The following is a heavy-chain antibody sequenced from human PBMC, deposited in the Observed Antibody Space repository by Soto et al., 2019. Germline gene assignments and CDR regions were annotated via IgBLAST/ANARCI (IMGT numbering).Heavy chain of an antibody. J-gene: IGHJ6*02. CDR2: IRSKAYGGTT. CDR3: VSLPWVIPSPYYYYYGMDV. CDR1: GFTFGYYA. D-gene: IGHD1-26*01. V-gene: IGHV3-49*04. Sequence: PGGSLRLSCTASGFTFGYYAMSWVRQAPGKGLEWVGFIRSKAYGGTTEYAASVKGRFTISRDDSKSIAYLQMNSLKTEDTAVYYCVSLPWVIPSPYYYYYGMDVWGQGTTVTVSS.